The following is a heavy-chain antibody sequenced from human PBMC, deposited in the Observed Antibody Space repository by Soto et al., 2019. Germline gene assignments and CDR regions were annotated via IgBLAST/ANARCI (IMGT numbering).Heavy chain of an antibody. J-gene: IGHJ4*02. V-gene: IGHV3-66*01. Sequence: GGSLRLSCAASGFTVSSNYMSWVRQAPGNGLEWVSVIYSGGSTYYAYSVKGRFTISRDNSKNTLYLQMNSLKAEDTAVYYCASGYCSGGSCYPYYFDYWGQGILVTVSS. CDR3: ASGYCSGGSCYPYYFDY. CDR1: GFTVSSNY. CDR2: IYSGGST. D-gene: IGHD2-15*01.